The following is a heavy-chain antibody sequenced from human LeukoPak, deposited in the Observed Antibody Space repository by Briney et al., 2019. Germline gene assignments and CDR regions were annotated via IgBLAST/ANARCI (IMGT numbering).Heavy chain of an antibody. D-gene: IGHD5-18*01. CDR2: VAPNSGGT. Sequence: ASVNVSCKASGYTFTGYYIHWVRQAPGQGLEWMGWVAPNSGGTNYAQKFQDRVTMTRDTSLNTAYMELSMLRSDDTAMYYCARDTYGDSYGRFDPWGQGTLVTVSS. V-gene: IGHV1-2*02. CDR1: GYTFTGYY. CDR3: ARDTYGDSYGRFDP. J-gene: IGHJ5*02.